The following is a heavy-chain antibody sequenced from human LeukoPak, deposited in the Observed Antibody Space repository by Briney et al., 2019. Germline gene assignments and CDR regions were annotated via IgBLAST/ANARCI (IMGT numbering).Heavy chain of an antibody. D-gene: IGHD5-24*01. Sequence: SETLSLTCTLSRGSLTSGGYYWSWIRQHPGKGLEWIGYIYYSGSTYYNPSLKSRVTISVDTSKNQFSLKLSSVTAADTAVYYCARVGMATIKPDLSFDPWGQGTLVTVSS. CDR2: IYYSGST. CDR1: RGSLTSGGYY. V-gene: IGHV4-31*03. J-gene: IGHJ5*02. CDR3: ARVGMATIKPDLSFDP.